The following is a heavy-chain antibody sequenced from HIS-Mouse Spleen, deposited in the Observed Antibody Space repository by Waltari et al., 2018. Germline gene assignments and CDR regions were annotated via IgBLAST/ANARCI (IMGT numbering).Heavy chain of an antibody. J-gene: IGHJ4*02. CDR3: EGVYGSGSYYFDY. V-gene: IGHV3-30*03. D-gene: IGHD3-10*01. CDR1: GFTFSSYG. Sequence: QVQLVESGGGVVQPGRSLRLSCAASGFTFSSYGMHWVRQAPGKGLACVAVISYDGSNKCYADAGKGRFTISRDNSKNTLYLQMNSLRAEDTAVYYCEGVYGSGSYYFDYWGQGTLVTVSS. CDR2: ISYDGSNK.